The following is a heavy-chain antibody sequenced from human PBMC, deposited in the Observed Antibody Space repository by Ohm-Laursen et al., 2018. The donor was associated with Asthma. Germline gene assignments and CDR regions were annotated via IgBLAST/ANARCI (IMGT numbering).Heavy chain of an antibody. CDR2: ISYGGSKK. CDR3: AKDFDGRFLEGSMDV. Sequence: SLRLSCAASGFSFSSYAMHWVRQAPGMGLEWVAVISYGGSKKFYADSVKGRFTISRDNSKNTLYLQMNSLRAEGTAVYYCAKDFDGRFLEGSMDVWGQGTTVTVSS. CDR1: GFSFSSYA. V-gene: IGHV3-30*18. D-gene: IGHD3-3*01. J-gene: IGHJ6*02.